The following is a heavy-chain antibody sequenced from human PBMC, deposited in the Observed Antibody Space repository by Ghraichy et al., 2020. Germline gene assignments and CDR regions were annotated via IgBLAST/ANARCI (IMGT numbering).Heavy chain of an antibody. J-gene: IGHJ4*02. CDR1: GFTVRDYA. CDR2: IRRRGVTT. CDR3: AKDSDKWLAFDS. D-gene: IGHD5-18*01. Sequence: GALNISCVGSGFTVRDYAMSWVRQPPGKGLEWVSEIRRRGVTTAYADPVRGRFTITRDNAKNTLYLQMRSLRVDDTAMYYCAKDSDKWLAFDSWGQGTLVTVSS. V-gene: IGHV3-23*01.